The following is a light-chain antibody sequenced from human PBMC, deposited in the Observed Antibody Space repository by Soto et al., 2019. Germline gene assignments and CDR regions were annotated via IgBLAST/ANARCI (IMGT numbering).Light chain of an antibody. Sequence: QSALTQPPSASGSPGQSVTISCTGTSSDVGGYDYVSWYQQEPSKAPKVMIYEVSQRPSGVPDRYSGSKSGNTAFLTVSGLQAEDEAVYYCSSYAGSSNWVFGGGTKLTVL. CDR2: EVS. CDR1: SSDVGGYDY. CDR3: SSYAGSSNWV. V-gene: IGLV2-8*01. J-gene: IGLJ3*02.